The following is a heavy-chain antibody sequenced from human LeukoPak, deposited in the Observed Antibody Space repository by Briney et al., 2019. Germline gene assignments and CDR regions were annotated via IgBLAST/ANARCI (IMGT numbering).Heavy chain of an antibody. J-gene: IGHJ5*02. CDR2: IKGDGTIT. D-gene: IGHD6-19*01. Sequence: PGGSLRLSCAASGFTFSRYWMHWVRQTPGKGLVWVSRIKGDGTITNYADSVKGRFTISRDNAKNTLYLQMNSLRAEDTAVYYCARLYSSGWYQPWGQGTLVTVSS. V-gene: IGHV3-74*01. CDR1: GFTFSRYW. CDR3: ARLYSSGWYQP.